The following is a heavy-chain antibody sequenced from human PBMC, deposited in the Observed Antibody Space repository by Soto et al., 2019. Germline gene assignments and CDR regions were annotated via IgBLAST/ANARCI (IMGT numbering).Heavy chain of an antibody. J-gene: IGHJ4*02. CDR2: ISSSGTTK. CDR3: ARDLPGPH. Sequence: GGSLRLSCAASGFTFSSYSMNWVRQAPGKGLEWVSYISSSGTTKYYADSVKGRFTISRDNSKNTLYLQMNSLRAEDTAMYYCARDLPGPHWGQGTLVTVSS. CDR1: GFTFSSYS. V-gene: IGHV3-48*01.